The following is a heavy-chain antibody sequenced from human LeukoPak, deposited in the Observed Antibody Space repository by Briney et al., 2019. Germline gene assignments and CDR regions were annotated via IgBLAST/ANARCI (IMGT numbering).Heavy chain of an antibody. CDR2: IYHSGST. J-gene: IGHJ4*02. D-gene: IGHD3-22*01. V-gene: IGHV4-30-2*01. CDR3: TTYYYDSSGYYRHDY. CDR1: GGSISSGGYY. Sequence: SETLSLTCTVSGGSISSGGYYWSWIRQPPGKGLEWIGYIYHSGSTYYNPSLKSRVTISVDRSKNQFSLKLSSVTAADTAVYYCTTYYYDSSGYYRHDYWGQGTLVTVSS.